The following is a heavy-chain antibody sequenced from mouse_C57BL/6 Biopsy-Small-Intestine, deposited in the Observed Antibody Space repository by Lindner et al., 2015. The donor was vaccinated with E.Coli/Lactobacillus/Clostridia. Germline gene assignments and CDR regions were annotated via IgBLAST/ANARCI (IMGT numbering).Heavy chain of an antibody. CDR1: GYTFTAYY. V-gene: IGHV1-53*01. D-gene: IGHD4-1*02. J-gene: IGHJ4*01. CDR3: ARATGDQDIDY. Sequence: SVKVSCKASGYTFTAYYMHWVRQAPGQGLEWMGWINPSSGGTNYPQKFQGRVTMTRDTSINTAYMELSRLRSDDTAIYYCARATGDQDIDYWGQGTLVTVSS. CDR2: INPSSGGT.